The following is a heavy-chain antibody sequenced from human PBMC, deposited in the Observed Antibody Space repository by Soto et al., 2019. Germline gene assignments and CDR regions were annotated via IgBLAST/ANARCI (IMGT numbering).Heavy chain of an antibody. D-gene: IGHD3-3*01. V-gene: IGHV3-15*01. CDR1: GFTFSNAW. J-gene: IGHJ6*02. Sequence: ASGFTFSNAWMSWVRQAPGKGLEWVGRIKSKTDGGTTDYAAPVKGRFTISRDDSKNTLYLQMNSLKTEDTAVYYCTTDLVLWSGQRRALYYYGMDVWGQGTTVTVSS. CDR2: IKSKTDGGTT. CDR3: TTDLVLWSGQRRALYYYGMDV.